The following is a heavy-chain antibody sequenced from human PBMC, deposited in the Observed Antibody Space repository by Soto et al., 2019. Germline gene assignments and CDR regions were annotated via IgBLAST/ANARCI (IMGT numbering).Heavy chain of an antibody. CDR1: GGTFSSYA. Sequence: QVQLVQSGAEVKKPGSSVKVSCKASGGTFSSYAISWVRQAPGQGLEWMGGIIPIFGTANYAQKFQGRVTITADESTSTAYMELSSLRSEDKAVYYCGGDIAALRDGMDVWGQGTTVPGSS. V-gene: IGHV1-69*01. CDR3: GGDIAALRDGMDV. D-gene: IGHD6-13*01. CDR2: IIPIFGTA. J-gene: IGHJ6*02.